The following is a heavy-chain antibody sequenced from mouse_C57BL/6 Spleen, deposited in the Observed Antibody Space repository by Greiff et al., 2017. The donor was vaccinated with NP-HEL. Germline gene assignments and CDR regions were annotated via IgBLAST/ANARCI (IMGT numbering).Heavy chain of an antibody. Sequence: VQLQQSGPELVKPGASVKMSCKASGYTFTDYNMHWVKQSHGKSLEWIGYINPNNGGTSYNQKFKGKATLTVNKSSSTAYMELRSLTSEDSAVYYCASSYYYGRWYFDVWGTGTTVTVSS. CDR3: ASSYYYGRWYFDV. CDR1: GYTFTDYN. V-gene: IGHV1-22*01. D-gene: IGHD1-1*01. CDR2: INPNNGGT. J-gene: IGHJ1*03.